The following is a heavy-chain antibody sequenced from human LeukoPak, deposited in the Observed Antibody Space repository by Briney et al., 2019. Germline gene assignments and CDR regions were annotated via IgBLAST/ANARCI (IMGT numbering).Heavy chain of an antibody. CDR2: ISSSGRTI. Sequence: GGSLRLSCAASGFTFSSFEFHWVRQAPGRGLEWVSSISSSGRTIYYADSLQGRFTISRDNAKNSLSLQMNSLRAEDTAVYYCARKLPNYFDSSGYSISLDFWGQGTLVTVSS. J-gene: IGHJ4*02. CDR1: GFTFSSFE. V-gene: IGHV3-48*03. CDR3: ARKLPNYFDSSGYSISLDF. D-gene: IGHD3-22*01.